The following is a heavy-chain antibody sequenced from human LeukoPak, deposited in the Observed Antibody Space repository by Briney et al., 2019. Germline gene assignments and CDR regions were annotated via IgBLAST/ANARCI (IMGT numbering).Heavy chain of an antibody. Sequence: GGSLRLSCAASGFTFSSYAMSWVRQAPGKGLQWVSIISGSDGRTYYADSVKGRFTISRDNSKNTLYLQMNSLRAEDTAVYYCARSPMVRGPEFDYWSQGTLVTVSS. J-gene: IGHJ4*02. CDR3: ARSPMVRGPEFDY. CDR2: ISGSDGRT. CDR1: GFTFSSYA. D-gene: IGHD3-10*01. V-gene: IGHV3-23*01.